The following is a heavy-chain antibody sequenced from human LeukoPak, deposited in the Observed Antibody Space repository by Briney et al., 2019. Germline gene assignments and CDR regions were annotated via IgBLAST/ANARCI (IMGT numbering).Heavy chain of an antibody. D-gene: IGHD6-19*01. V-gene: IGHV3-21*01. CDR2: ISSSSSYI. CDR3: TRGAGTGWRFDS. Sequence: GGSLRLSCAASGFTFTSYGMTWVRQAPGKGLEWVSSISSSSSYIYYSDSVKGRFTISRDSAKNSLYLQMNSLKADDTAVYYCTRGAGTGWRFDSWGQGTLVTVSS. CDR1: GFTFTSYG. J-gene: IGHJ4*02.